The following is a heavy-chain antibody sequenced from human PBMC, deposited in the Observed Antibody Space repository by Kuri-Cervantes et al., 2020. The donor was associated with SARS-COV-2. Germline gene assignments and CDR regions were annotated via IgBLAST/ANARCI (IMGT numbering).Heavy chain of an antibody. D-gene: IGHD6-13*01. CDR1: GYTFFGYY. CDR2: INSNSGGT. V-gene: IGHV1-2*02. CDR3: ARDLRWAAAGKATSVDY. J-gene: IGHJ4*02. Sequence: VKETCKASGYTFFGYYMHWVRQAPGQGLEWMGWINSNSGGTNYAQTFQGRVTMTRDTSISIAYMELSRQRSDDAAVYYCARDLRWAAAGKATSVDYWGQGTLVTVSS.